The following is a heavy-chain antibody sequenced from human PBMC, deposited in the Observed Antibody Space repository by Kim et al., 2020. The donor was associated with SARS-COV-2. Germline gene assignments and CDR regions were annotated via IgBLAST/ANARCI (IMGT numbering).Heavy chain of an antibody. CDR3: VRGQQWLIKN. CDR1: GFTFDDYA. J-gene: IGHJ4*02. V-gene: IGHV3-43*02. Sequence: GSLRLSCAASGFTFDDYAIQWVRQVPGKGLEWVSLISRDGGDIKYADSVKGRFTISRDNSKKSVYLQMNSLRSEDTALYYCVRGQQWLIKNWGQGTQVTVSS. CDR2: ISRDGGDI. D-gene: IGHD6-19*01.